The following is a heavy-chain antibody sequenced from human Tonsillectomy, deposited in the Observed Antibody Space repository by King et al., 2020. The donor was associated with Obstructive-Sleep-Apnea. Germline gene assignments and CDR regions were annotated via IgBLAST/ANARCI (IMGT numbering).Heavy chain of an antibody. J-gene: IGHJ6*02. D-gene: IGHD5-18*01. CDR2: IWYDGSNK. V-gene: IGHV3-33*01. CDR3: ARVRIQLWYSMDV. CDR1: GFTFSSYG. Sequence: VQLVESGGGVVQPGRSLRLSCAASGFTFSSYGMHWVRQAPGKGLEWVAVIWYDGSNKYYADSVKGRFTISRDNSKNTLYLQMNSLRAEDTAVYYCARVRIQLWYSMDVWGQGTTVTVPS.